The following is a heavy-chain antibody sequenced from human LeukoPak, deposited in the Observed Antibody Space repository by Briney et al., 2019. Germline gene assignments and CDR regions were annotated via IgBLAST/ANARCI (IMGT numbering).Heavy chain of an antibody. V-gene: IGHV3-64*01. CDR1: GFTFSSYA. Sequence: PGGSLRLSCAASGFTFSSYAMHWVRQAPGTGLEYVSAISSNGGSTYYANSVKGRFTTSRDNSKNTLYLQMGSLRAEDMAVYYCARTQWLGYFDYWGQGTLVTVSS. D-gene: IGHD6-19*01. J-gene: IGHJ4*02. CDR2: ISSNGGST. CDR3: ARTQWLGYFDY.